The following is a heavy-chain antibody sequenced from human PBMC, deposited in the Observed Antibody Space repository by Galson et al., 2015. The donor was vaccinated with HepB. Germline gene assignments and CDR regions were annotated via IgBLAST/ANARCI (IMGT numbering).Heavy chain of an antibody. J-gene: IGHJ4*02. D-gene: IGHD4-17*01. CDR3: APWGGNYGDYVGGY. V-gene: IGHV3-7*03. CDR1: GFTFSSYW. CDR2: IKQDGSEK. Sequence: SLRLSCAASGFTFSSYWMSWVRQAPGKGLEWVANIKQDGSEKYYVDSVKGRFTISRDNAKNSLYLQMNSLRAEDTAVYYCAPWGGNYGDYVGGYRGQGTLVTVSS.